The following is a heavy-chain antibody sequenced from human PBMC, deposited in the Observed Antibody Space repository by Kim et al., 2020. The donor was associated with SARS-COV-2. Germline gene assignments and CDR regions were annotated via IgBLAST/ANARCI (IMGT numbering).Heavy chain of an antibody. CDR1: GLTFRSYA. Sequence: GGPLRLSCAASGLTFRSYAMSWVRQSPGKGLEWVSAISGSGVTTYYADSVGGRFTISRDNSKNTLYLQMNSLRAEDKAVYYCAKEGNLWFGGTDYYGMDVWGQGTTVTVSS. CDR3: AKEGNLWFGGTDYYGMDV. D-gene: IGHD3-10*01. V-gene: IGHV3-23*01. J-gene: IGHJ6*02. CDR2: ISGSGVTT.